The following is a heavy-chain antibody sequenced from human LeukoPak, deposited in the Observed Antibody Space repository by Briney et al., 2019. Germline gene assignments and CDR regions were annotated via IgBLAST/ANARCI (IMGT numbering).Heavy chain of an antibody. CDR2: ISGSGGST. D-gene: IGHD3-22*01. Sequence: PGGSLRLSCAASGFTVSSNYMSWVRQAPGKGLEWVSAISGSGGSTYYADSVKGRFTISRDNSKNTLYLQMNSLRAEDTAVYYCAKDRQNYYDSRSYMDVWGKGTTVTVSS. J-gene: IGHJ6*03. V-gene: IGHV3-23*01. CDR1: GFTVSSNY. CDR3: AKDRQNYYDSRSYMDV.